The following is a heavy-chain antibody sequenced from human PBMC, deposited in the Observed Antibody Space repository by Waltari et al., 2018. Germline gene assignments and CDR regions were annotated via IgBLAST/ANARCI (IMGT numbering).Heavy chain of an antibody. Sequence: QVQLQESGPGLVKPSETLSLTCIVSGGSIGSYYWSWLRQSPGKGLEWIGYIYYTGRTDYNPSLKSRVTISVDTSQNQFSLKLNSVTAADTAVYFCASAQGYCGGDCYWDDAFDIWGQGTMVTVSS. D-gene: IGHD2-21*02. V-gene: IGHV4-59*01. CDR3: ASAQGYCGGDCYWDDAFDI. J-gene: IGHJ3*02. CDR1: GGSIGSYY. CDR2: IYYTGRT.